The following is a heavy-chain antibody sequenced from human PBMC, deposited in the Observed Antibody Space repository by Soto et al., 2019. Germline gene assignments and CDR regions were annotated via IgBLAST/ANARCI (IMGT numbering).Heavy chain of an antibody. D-gene: IGHD1-26*01. Sequence: SQTLSLTCTVSGGSISNRDYHRSLIRQPPGKGLEWIGYIYYSGITNYNPSLKSRVTISVDTSKNQFSLKLTSVTAADTAVYYCARGGARRSYCFDYWGQGTLVTVSS. CDR2: IYYSGIT. CDR1: GGSISNRDYH. J-gene: IGHJ4*02. CDR3: ARGGARRSYCFDY. V-gene: IGHV4-61*08.